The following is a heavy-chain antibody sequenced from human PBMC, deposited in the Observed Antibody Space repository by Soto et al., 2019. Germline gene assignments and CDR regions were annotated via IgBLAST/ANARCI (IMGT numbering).Heavy chain of an antibody. J-gene: IGHJ6*02. CDR2: ISSSSSTI. Sequence: GGSLRLSCAASGFTFSSYSMNWVRQAPGKGLEWVSYISSSSSTIYYADSVKGRFTISRDNAKNSLYLQMNSLRAEDTAVYYCARSLRHTFYYYYYGMEVWGQGTTVTVSS. CDR1: GFTFSSYS. D-gene: IGHD4-17*01. V-gene: IGHV3-48*01. CDR3: ARSLRHTFYYYYYGMEV.